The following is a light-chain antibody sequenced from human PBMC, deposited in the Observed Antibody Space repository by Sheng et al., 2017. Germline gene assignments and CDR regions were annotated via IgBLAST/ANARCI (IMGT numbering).Light chain of an antibody. V-gene: IGLV2-14*02. CDR3: SSYTSTTTLPYV. Sequence: QSALTQPASVSGSPGQSITISCTGTSSDVGSYNLVSWYQQHPGKAPKLMIYEGSKRPSGVSNRFSGSKSGNTASLTISGLQAEDEADYYCSSYTSTTTLPYVFGTGTKVTVL. CDR2: EGS. J-gene: IGLJ1*01. CDR1: SSDVGSYNL.